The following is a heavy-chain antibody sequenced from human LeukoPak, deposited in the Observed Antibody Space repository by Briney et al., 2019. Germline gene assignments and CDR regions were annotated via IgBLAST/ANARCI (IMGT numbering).Heavy chain of an antibody. CDR2: ISWNSGTI. Sequence: GGSLRLSCAASGFTFSSYAMHWVRQESGKGLEWVSGISWNSGTIVYADSVKGRFTTSRDNAKNSLFLQMNSLRPEDTALYYCAKAKYYDILTGPTNHWHFDLWGRGTLVAVSS. D-gene: IGHD3-9*01. CDR3: AKAKYYDILTGPTNHWHFDL. V-gene: IGHV3-9*01. CDR1: GFTFSSYA. J-gene: IGHJ2*01.